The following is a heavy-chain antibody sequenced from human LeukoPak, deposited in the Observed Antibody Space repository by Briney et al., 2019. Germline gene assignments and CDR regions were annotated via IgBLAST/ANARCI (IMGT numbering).Heavy chain of an antibody. V-gene: IGHV3-33*01. CDR3: ARESAVTTKPPYYYYYYMDV. Sequence: GGSLRLSCAASGFTFSSYGMHWVRQAPGKGLEWVAVIWYDGSNKYYADSVKGRFTISRDNSKNTLYLQTNSLRAEDTAVYYCARESAVTTKPPYYYYYYMDVWGKGTTVTVSS. CDR2: IWYDGSNK. D-gene: IGHD4-11*01. J-gene: IGHJ6*03. CDR1: GFTFSSYG.